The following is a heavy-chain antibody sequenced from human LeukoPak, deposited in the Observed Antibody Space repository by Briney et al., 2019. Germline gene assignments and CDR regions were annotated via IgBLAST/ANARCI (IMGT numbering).Heavy chain of an antibody. CDR1: GFTFSSYW. CDR3: ARDPSGSPVFDP. CDR2: IKQDGSVK. V-gene: IGHV3-7*01. Sequence: PGGSLRLSCVASGFTFSSYWMNWVRQAPGKGLEWVANIKQDGSVKNYVDSVKGRFTISRDNAKNSLFLQMNSLRAEDTAVYYCARDPSGSPVFDPWGQGTLVTVSS. J-gene: IGHJ5*02.